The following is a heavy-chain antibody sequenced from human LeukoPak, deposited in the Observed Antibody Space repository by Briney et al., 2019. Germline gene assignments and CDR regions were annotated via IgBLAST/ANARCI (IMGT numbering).Heavy chain of an antibody. CDR2: IWYDGSNK. CDR1: GFTFSSYG. V-gene: IGHV3-30*02. CDR3: AKASSGWLGNYFDY. D-gene: IGHD6-19*01. Sequence: GGSLRLSCAASGFTFSSYGMHWVRQAPGKGLEWVAVIWYDGSNKYYADSVKGRFTISRDNSKNTLYLQMNSLRAEDTAVYYCAKASSGWLGNYFDYWGQGTLVTVSS. J-gene: IGHJ4*02.